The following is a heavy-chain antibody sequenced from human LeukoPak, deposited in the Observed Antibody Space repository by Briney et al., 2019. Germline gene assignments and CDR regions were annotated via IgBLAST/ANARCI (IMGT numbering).Heavy chain of an antibody. CDR2: IYYSGSA. V-gene: IGHV4-59*08. Sequence: SETLSLTCTVSGGSISSYYWSWIRQPPGKGLEWIGYIYYSGSANYNPSLKSRVAISVDTSKNQFSLRLSSVTAADTAVYYCAGNRDAYFLNAFDIWGQGTMVTVSS. CDR3: AGNRDAYFLNAFDI. CDR1: GGSISSYY. J-gene: IGHJ3*02. D-gene: IGHD5-24*01.